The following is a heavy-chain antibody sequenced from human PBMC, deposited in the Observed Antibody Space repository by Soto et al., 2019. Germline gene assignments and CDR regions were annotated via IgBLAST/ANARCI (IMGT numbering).Heavy chain of an antibody. CDR3: ASIYCSGGSCYSDYYYYGMDV. J-gene: IGHJ6*02. Sequence: QVQLVQSGAEVKKPGSSVKVSCKASGGTFSSYAISWVRQAPGQGLEWMGGIIPIFGTANYAQKFQGRVTITADESTSTAYMELSSLRSEDTAVYYCASIYCSGGSCYSDYYYYGMDVWGQGTTVTVSS. V-gene: IGHV1-69*12. D-gene: IGHD2-15*01. CDR2: IIPIFGTA. CDR1: GGTFSSYA.